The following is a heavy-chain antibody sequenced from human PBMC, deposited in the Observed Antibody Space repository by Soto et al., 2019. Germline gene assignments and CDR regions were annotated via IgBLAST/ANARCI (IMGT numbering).Heavy chain of an antibody. Sequence: SETLSLTCAVYGGSFSGYYWSWIRQPPGKGLEWIGEINHSGSTNYNPSLKSRVTISVDTSKNPFSLKLSSVTAADTAVYYCATPLGGSYDAFDIWGQGTMVSVSS. CDR3: ATPLGGSYDAFDI. J-gene: IGHJ3*02. CDR2: INHSGST. V-gene: IGHV4-34*01. CDR1: GGSFSGYY.